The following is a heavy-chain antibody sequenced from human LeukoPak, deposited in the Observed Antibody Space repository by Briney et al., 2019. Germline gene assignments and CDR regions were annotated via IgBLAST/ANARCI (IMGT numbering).Heavy chain of an antibody. CDR1: GGTFSSYA. CDR2: IIPIFGTA. Sequence: ASVKVSCKASGGTFSSYAISWVRQAPGQGLEWMGGIIPIFGTANYAQKFQGRVTITTDESTSTAYMELSSLRSEDTAVCYCASYDSSGYYIVDYWGQGTLVTVSS. V-gene: IGHV1-69*05. J-gene: IGHJ4*02. CDR3: ASYDSSGYYIVDY. D-gene: IGHD3-22*01.